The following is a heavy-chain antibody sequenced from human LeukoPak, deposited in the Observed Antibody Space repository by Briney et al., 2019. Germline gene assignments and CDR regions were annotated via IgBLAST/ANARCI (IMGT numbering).Heavy chain of an antibody. CDR3: ARDVRIVGATPIDY. J-gene: IGHJ4*02. CDR2: INPNSGGT. V-gene: IGHV1-2*02. Sequence: ASVKVSCKASGYTFTGYYMHWVRQAPGQGLEWMGWINPNSGGTNYAQKFQGRVTMTRDTSISTAYMELSRLRSDDTAVYYCARDVRIVGATPIDYWDQGTLVTVSS. CDR1: GYTFTGYY. D-gene: IGHD1-26*01.